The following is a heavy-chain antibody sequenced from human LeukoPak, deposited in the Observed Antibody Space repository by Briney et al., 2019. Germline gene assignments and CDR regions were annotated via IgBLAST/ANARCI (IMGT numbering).Heavy chain of an antibody. D-gene: IGHD1-14*01. V-gene: IGHV3-7*03. CDR3: ARGGSRATTAGTMDV. Sequence: GGSLRLSCAASGIRFSSYWMNWVRQSPGKGLEWVANIKQDGNEKYYVDSVKGRFTISRDNANNLLYLEMNSLRAENTAIYYCARGGSRATTAGTMDVWGLGTTVTVFS. J-gene: IGHJ6*04. CDR1: GIRFSSYW. CDR2: IKQDGNEK.